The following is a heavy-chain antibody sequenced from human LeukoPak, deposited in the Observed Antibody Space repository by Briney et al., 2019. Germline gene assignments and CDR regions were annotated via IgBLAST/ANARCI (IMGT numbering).Heavy chain of an antibody. D-gene: IGHD2-8*01. CDR1: GFTFSSYG. CDR3: VRFILYHGGFDI. Sequence: GGSLRLSCAASGFTFSSYGMHWVRQAPGKGLEWVSSISSSSSYIYYADSVKGRFTISRDNAKNSLYLQMNSLRAEDTAVYYCVRFILYHGGFDIWAKGQWSPSPQ. V-gene: IGHV3-21*01. J-gene: IGHJ3*02. CDR2: ISSSSSYI.